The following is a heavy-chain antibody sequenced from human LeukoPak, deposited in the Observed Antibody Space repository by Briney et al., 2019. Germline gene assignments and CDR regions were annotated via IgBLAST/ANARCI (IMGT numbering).Heavy chain of an antibody. J-gene: IGHJ4*02. D-gene: IGHD3-9*01. CDR1: GFSLITRGMC. Sequence: SGPALVKPTQTLTLTCTFSGFSLITRGMCVSWSRQPPVMALEWLAPSDWDDDKYYSTSLRTRLTISKDNSRNQVVLTMTNMDPMDTATYYCARITYEILTGHYRGYFDYWGQGSLVTVSS. CDR3: ARITYEILTGHYRGYFDY. CDR2: SDWDDDK. V-gene: IGHV2-70*01.